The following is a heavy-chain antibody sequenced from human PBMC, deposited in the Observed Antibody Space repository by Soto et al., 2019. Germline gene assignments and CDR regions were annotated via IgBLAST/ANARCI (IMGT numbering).Heavy chain of an antibody. J-gene: IGHJ4*02. D-gene: IGHD3-22*01. CDR3: ARAVTMIEVVINYYSDY. CDR1: GFTFSSYA. Sequence: GGSLRLSCAASGFTFSSYAMHWVRQAPGKGLEWVAVISYDGSNKYYADSVKGRFTISRDNSKNTLYLQMNSLRAEDTAVYYCARAVTMIEVVINYYSDYWGQGTLVTVSS. V-gene: IGHV3-30-3*01. CDR2: ISYDGSNK.